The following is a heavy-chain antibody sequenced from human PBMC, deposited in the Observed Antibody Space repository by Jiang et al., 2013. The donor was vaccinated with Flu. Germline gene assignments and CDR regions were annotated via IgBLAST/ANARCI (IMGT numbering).Heavy chain of an antibody. CDR3: ARLSFSMFYDY. CDR2: ISSSGDST. V-gene: IGHV3-23*01. J-gene: IGHJ4*02. D-gene: IGHD3-10*02. Sequence: MSWVRQATGKGLEWVSTISSSGDSTYYADSVKGRFTIYRDNSKNALYVQMNSLRAEDTAVYYCARLSFSMFYDYWGQGTLVTVSS.